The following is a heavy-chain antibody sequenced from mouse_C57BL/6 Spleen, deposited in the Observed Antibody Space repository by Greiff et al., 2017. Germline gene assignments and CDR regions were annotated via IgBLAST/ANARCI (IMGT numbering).Heavy chain of an antibody. CDR2: IDPETGGT. CDR1: GYTFTDYE. CDR3: TRWGGWDVYYFDY. J-gene: IGHJ2*01. Sequence: QVHVKQSGAELVRPGASVTLSCKASGYTFTDYEMHWVKQTPVHGLEWIGAIDPETGGTAYNQKFKGKAILTADKSSSTAYMELRSLTSEDSAVYYCTRWGGWDVYYFDYWGQGTTLTVSS. D-gene: IGHD4-1*01. V-gene: IGHV1-15*01.